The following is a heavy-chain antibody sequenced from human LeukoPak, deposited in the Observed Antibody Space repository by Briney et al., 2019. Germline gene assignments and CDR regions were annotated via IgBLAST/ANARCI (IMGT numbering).Heavy chain of an antibody. CDR2: ISASGGSA. CDR1: GFTFSSYA. J-gene: IGHJ3*02. Sequence: GGSLRLSCAASGFTFSSYAMSWVRQAPGKGLEWVSAISASGGSAYYADSVKGRFTISRDNSKNTLYLQMNNLRAEDTAVYYCAKGGTSLHDAFDIWGQGTMVTVSS. D-gene: IGHD1-1*01. V-gene: IGHV3-23*01. CDR3: AKGGTSLHDAFDI.